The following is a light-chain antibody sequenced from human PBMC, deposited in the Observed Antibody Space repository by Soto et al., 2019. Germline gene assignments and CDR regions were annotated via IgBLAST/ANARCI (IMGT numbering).Light chain of an antibody. CDR3: QQRSNWRVT. Sequence: EIVLTQSPGTLSLSPGERATLSCRASQSFRGLLAWYQQKPGQAPRLLIYDASNRATGIPARFSGSGSGTDFTLTISSLEPEDIAVHYCQQRSNWRVTFGGGTKGDIK. V-gene: IGKV3-11*01. CDR2: DAS. J-gene: IGKJ4*01. CDR1: QSFRGL.